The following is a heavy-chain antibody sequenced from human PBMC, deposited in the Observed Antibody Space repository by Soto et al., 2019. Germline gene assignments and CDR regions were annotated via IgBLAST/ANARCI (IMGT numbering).Heavy chain of an antibody. V-gene: IGHV1-69*13. CDR1: GGTFSSYA. CDR3: ARKTASGSTDIYFDY. CDR2: IIPIFGTA. D-gene: IGHD5-12*01. Sequence: SVKVSCKASGGTFSSYAISWVRQAPGQGLEWMGGIIPIFGTANYAQKFQGRVTITADESTSTAYMELSSLRSEDTAVYYCARKTASGSTDIYFDYWGQGTLVTVSS. J-gene: IGHJ4*02.